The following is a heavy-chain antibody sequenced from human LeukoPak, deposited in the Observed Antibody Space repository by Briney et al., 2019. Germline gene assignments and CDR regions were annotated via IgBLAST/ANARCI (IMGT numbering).Heavy chain of an antibody. CDR1: GFTFSGSA. CDR2: IRSKANSCAT. J-gene: IGHJ3*02. V-gene: IGHV3-73*01. CDR3: TRHAYYDFWSGYHNAFDI. Sequence: GGSLRLSCAASGFTFSGSAMHWVRQASGKGLEWVGLIRSKANSCATAYAASVKGRFTISRDDSKNTAYLQMNSLKTEDTAVYYCTRHAYYDFWSGYHNAFDIWGQGTMVTVSS. D-gene: IGHD3-3*01.